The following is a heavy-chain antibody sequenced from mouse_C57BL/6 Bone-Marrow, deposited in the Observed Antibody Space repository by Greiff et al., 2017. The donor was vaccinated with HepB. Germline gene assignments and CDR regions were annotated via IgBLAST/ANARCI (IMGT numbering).Heavy chain of an antibody. CDR3: ARSLYDYDDGYAMDY. D-gene: IGHD2-4*01. Sequence: VMLVESGPELVKPGASVKISCKASGYAFSSSWMNWVKQRPGKGLEWIGRIYPGDGDTNYNGKFKGKATLTADKSSSTAYMQLSSLTSEDSAVYFCARSLYDYDDGYAMDYWGQGTSVTVSS. CDR1: GYAFSSSW. J-gene: IGHJ4*01. CDR2: IYPGDGDT. V-gene: IGHV1-82*01.